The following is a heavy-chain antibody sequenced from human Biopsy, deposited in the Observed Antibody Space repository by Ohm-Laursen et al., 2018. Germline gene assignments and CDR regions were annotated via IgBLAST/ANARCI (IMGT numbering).Heavy chain of an antibody. CDR3: ARERGAPTASRFDP. CDR2: TYISGRT. J-gene: IGHJ5*02. Sequence: TLSLTCSVSGASVSTDYWSWIRQPAGKGLEWIGRTYISGRTDYNPSLKSRVIVSVDTSMNQISLRLTSVTAADTGVYYCARERGAPTASRFDPWGQGTLVSVSS. CDR1: GASVSTDY. D-gene: IGHD2-2*01. V-gene: IGHV4-4*07.